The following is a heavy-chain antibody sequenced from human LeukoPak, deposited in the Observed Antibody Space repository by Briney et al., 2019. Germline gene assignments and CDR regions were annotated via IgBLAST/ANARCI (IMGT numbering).Heavy chain of an antibody. J-gene: IGHJ4*02. D-gene: IGHD4-11*01. CDR2: IWSDGTEK. Sequence: PGGSLRLSCEASGFTYSHYGMHWVRQAPGKGLEWVAVIWSDGTEKYYGNAVKGRFIISRDNSRNTLYLQMNSLRGEDTAVYYCAKDAQRGFDYSNSLEYWGQGTLVTVSS. CDR3: AKDAQRGFDYSNSLEY. CDR1: GFTYSHYG. V-gene: IGHV3-33*04.